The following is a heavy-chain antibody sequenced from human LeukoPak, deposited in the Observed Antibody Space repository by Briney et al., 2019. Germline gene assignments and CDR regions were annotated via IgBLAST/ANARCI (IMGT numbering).Heavy chain of an antibody. Sequence: SETLSLTCTVSGGSISNGVYYWSWIRQPPGKGLEWIGYIYYSGRTYYNPSLKSQVTISVDTSKNQFSLKLSSVTAADTAVYYCARDAGDWSYFDYWGQGTLVTVSS. J-gene: IGHJ4*02. CDR1: GGSISNGVYY. CDR2: IYYSGRT. D-gene: IGHD1-1*01. CDR3: ARDAGDWSYFDY. V-gene: IGHV4-31*01.